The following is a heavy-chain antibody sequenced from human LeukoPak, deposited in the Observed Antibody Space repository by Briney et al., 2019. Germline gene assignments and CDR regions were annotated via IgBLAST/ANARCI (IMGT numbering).Heavy chain of an antibody. Sequence: PGGSLRLSCAASGFTFSNYAMTWVRQAPGKGLEWVSAISGSGGSTYYANSVKGRFTISRDNSKNTLYLQMSSLRADDTAVYYCAKCSRVDWLPIDYWGRGTLVTVSS. V-gene: IGHV3-23*01. J-gene: IGHJ4*02. D-gene: IGHD3-9*01. CDR2: ISGSGGST. CDR3: AKCSRVDWLPIDY. CDR1: GFTFSNYA.